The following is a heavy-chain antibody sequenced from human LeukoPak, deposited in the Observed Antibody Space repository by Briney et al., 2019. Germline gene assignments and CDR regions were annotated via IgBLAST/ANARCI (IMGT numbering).Heavy chain of an antibody. CDR1: GYTFTTYA. D-gene: IGHD6-13*01. V-gene: IGHV1-3*04. CDR2: ISTGNGYT. J-gene: IGHJ4*02. CDR3: ARDVSSWSFDY. Sequence: ASVKVSCKASGYTFTTYAMHWERQAPGQRLEWMGWISTGNGYTKYSQKFQGRVTITRDTSASTAYMELSSLRSEDTAAYYCARDVSSWSFDYWGQGTLVTVSS.